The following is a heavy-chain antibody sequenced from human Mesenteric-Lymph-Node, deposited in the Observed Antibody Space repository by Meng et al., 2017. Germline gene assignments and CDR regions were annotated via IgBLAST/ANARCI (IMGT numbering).Heavy chain of an antibody. CDR2: INHSGST. CDR3: TRDAVAGLYFQD. J-gene: IGHJ1*01. CDR1: GGSFSGYY. V-gene: IGHV4-34*01. D-gene: IGHD6-19*01. Sequence: QVQVQESGAGLLKPSETLSLTCAVYGGSFSGYYWSWIRQPPGKGLEWIGEINHSGSTNYNPSLKSRVTISVDTSKNQFSLKLSSVTAADTAVYYCTRDAVAGLYFQDWGQGTLVTVSS.